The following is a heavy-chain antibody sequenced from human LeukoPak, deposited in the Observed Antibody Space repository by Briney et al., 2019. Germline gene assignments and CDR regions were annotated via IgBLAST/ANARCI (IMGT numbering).Heavy chain of an antibody. CDR1: GFTFSSYG. D-gene: IGHD3-10*01. V-gene: IGHV3-30*03. Sequence: QPGGSLRLSCAASGFTFSSYGMHWVRQAPGNALEWVAVISYDGSNKYYADSVKGRFTISRDNSKNTLYLQMNSLRVEDTAVYYCASLGSNYFDYWGQGTLVTVSS. CDR2: ISYDGSNK. J-gene: IGHJ4*02. CDR3: ASLGSNYFDY.